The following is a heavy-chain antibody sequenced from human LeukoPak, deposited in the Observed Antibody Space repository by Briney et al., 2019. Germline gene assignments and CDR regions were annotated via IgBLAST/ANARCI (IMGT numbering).Heavy chain of an antibody. CDR1: GFTFSNYW. CDR2: INSDGSST. CDR3: ASQSLYFAFDI. V-gene: IGHV3-74*01. Sequence: PGGSLRLSCAASGFTFSNYWMHWVRQAPGKGLVWVSRINSDGSSTSYADSVKGRFTISRDNAKNTLYLQMNSLRAEDTAVYYCASQSLYFAFDIWGQGTMVTVSS. D-gene: IGHD3-10*01. J-gene: IGHJ3*02.